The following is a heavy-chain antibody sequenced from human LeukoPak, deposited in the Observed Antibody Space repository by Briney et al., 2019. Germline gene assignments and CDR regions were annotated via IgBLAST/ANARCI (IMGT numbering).Heavy chain of an antibody. CDR2: ISSSDSTI. J-gene: IGHJ4*02. CDR1: GFTSSDYY. Sequence: GGSLRLSCAASGFTSSDYYMSWIRQAPGKGLEWVSYISSSDSTIYYADSVKGRFTISRDNAKNSLYLQMNSLRAEDTAVYYCARDRVVGAEKYFDYWGQGTLVTVSS. V-gene: IGHV3-11*04. D-gene: IGHD1-26*01. CDR3: ARDRVVGAEKYFDY.